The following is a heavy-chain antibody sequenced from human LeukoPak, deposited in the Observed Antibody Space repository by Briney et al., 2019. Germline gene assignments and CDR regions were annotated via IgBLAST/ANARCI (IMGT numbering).Heavy chain of an antibody. V-gene: IGHV5-51*01. CDR1: GYSFTSYW. D-gene: IGHD2-15*01. CDR2: IYPGNSDT. Sequence: GESLNISCKGSGYSFTSYWIGGVRPMPGEGLGGMGIIYPGNSDTRYSPSFQGQVTISADKSISTAYLQWSSLKASDTAMYYCARHYGRYCSGGSCYSGPYYYYGMDVWGQGTTVTVSS. CDR3: ARHYGRYCSGGSCYSGPYYYYGMDV. J-gene: IGHJ6*02.